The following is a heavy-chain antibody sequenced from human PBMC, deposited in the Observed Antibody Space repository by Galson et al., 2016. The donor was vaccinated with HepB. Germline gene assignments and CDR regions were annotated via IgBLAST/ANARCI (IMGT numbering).Heavy chain of an antibody. J-gene: IGHJ4*02. CDR2: INPGDSDT. CDR1: GYRFTNYW. CDR3: ARGVQQLNYDY. D-gene: IGHD6-13*01. V-gene: IGHV5-51*01. Sequence: QSGAEVTKPGESLKISCKGSGYRFTNYWIAWVRQMPGKGLEWMGIINPGDSDTRYSPSFQGQVIISADKTISTAYLQWSSLKASDTAMYYCARGVQQLNYDYWGQGTLVTVSS.